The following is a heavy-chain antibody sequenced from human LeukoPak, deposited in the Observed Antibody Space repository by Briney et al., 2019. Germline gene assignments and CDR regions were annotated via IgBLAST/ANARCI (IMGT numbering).Heavy chain of an antibody. J-gene: IGHJ4*02. CDR3: VRSGYYFSPKAESYFDF. Sequence: PSETLSLTCTVSGGSISSSSYYWGFIRQPPGKGLEWIASMYDSGNTYHHPSLKSRITISVDTSKNQFSLKLNSVTAADTAVYFCVRSGYYFSPKAESYFDFWGQGILVTVSS. D-gene: IGHD3-3*01. CDR2: MYDSGNT. CDR1: GGSISSSSYY. V-gene: IGHV4-39*01.